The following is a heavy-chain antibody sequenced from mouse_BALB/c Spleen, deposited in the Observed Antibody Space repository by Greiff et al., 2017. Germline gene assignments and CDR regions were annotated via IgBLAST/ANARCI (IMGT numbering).Heavy chain of an antibody. CDR3: ARDYRITTATFDY. D-gene: IGHD1-2*01. J-gene: IGHJ2*01. V-gene: IGHV2-9*02. CDR1: GFSLTSYG. CDR2: IWAGGST. Sequence: VKLQESGPGLVAPSQSLSITCTVSGFSLTSYGVHWVRQPPGKGLEWLGVIWAGGSTNYNSALMSRLSISKDNSKSQVFLKMNSLQTDDTAMYYCARDYRITTATFDYWGQGTTLTVSS.